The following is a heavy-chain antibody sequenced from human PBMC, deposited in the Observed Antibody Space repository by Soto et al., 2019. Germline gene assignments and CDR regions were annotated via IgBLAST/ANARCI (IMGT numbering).Heavy chain of an antibody. D-gene: IGHD2-21*01. V-gene: IGHV5-51*01. CDR3: ARRTYYSSEFDP. CDR2: IYPADSVT. J-gene: IGHJ5*02. CDR1: GYRFTSYW. Sequence: EVQLVQSGAEVKKPGESLKISCKGSGYRFTSYWIGWVRQMPGKGPEWMGIIYPADSVTRYSPSFQGQVTISVDKSISTAYLQWGSLKASDTAMYYCARRTYYSSEFDPWGQGTLVTVSS.